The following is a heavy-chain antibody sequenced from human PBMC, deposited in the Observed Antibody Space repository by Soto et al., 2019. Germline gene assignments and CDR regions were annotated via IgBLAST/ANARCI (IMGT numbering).Heavy chain of an antibody. Sequence: SGPTLVNPTQTLTLTCTFSGFSLSTRGVSVGWIRQPPGRALEWLALISWDDHKRYSPSLNSRLTVTKDTSKNQVVLSMTNMDPVDTATYYCVRSEVYGSGIFKGGNWFDPWSQGTLVTVSS. CDR2: ISWDDHK. V-gene: IGHV2-5*02. CDR1: GFSLSTRGVS. CDR3: VRSEVYGSGIFKGGNWFDP. J-gene: IGHJ5*02. D-gene: IGHD3-10*01.